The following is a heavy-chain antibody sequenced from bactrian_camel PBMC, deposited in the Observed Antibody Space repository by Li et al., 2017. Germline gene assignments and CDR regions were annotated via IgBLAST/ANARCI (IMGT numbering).Heavy chain of an antibody. D-gene: IGHD4*01. V-gene: IGHV3S40*01. J-gene: IGHJ4*01. CDR3: ALDVSFSSDTCTRMNDKNHNY. CDR2: INSGGGST. CDR1: GFRFNITA. Sequence: VQLVESGGGLVQPGGSLRLSCTTSGFRFNITAMSWARQAPGKELEWVSGINSGGGSTYYLDSVKGRFTISQDSDKNTVYLQMNSLKPEDSGTYYCALDVSFSSDTCTRMNDKNHNYWGQGTQVTVS.